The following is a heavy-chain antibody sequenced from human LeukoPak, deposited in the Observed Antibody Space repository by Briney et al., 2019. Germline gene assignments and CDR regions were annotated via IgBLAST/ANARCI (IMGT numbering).Heavy chain of an antibody. J-gene: IGHJ3*02. CDR1: GFTFSSYW. D-gene: IGHD6-19*01. V-gene: IGHV3-7*03. CDR2: INHDGSAK. Sequence: PGGSLRLSCAASGFTFSSYWMSWVRQAPGKGLEWVANINHDGSAKYYVDSVKGRFTISRDNSKNSLFLQMNSLRAEDTAVYYCAILQRGQWLGGFDIWGQGTMVTVSS. CDR3: AILQRGQWLGGFDI.